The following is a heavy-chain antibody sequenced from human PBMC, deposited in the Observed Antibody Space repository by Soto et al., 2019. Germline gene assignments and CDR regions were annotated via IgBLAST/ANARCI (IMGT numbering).Heavy chain of an antibody. V-gene: IGHV3-74*03. CDR2: INNDGIDT. D-gene: IGHD3-10*01. J-gene: IGHJ5*02. CDR1: GFTFIGYW. CDR3: ARDGSMVRERWFDP. Sequence: EVQVVESGGGVVQPGGSLRLSCAASGFTFIGYWMHWVRQGPGKGLVWVARINNDGIDTTYADSVKGRFTISRDNTKNMVYLEMNRLRADDTAVYYCARDGSMVRERWFDPWGQGTLVTVSS.